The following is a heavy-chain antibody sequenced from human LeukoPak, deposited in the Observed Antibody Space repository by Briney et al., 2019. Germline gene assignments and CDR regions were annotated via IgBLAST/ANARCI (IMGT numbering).Heavy chain of an antibody. Sequence: SETLSLTCTVSGGSISSYYWSWIRQPPGKGLEWIGYIYYSGSTNYNPSLKSRVTMSVDTSKNQFSLKLSSVTAADTAVYYCARVTVAAAAGGFDYWGQGTLVTVSS. J-gene: IGHJ4*02. V-gene: IGHV4-59*01. D-gene: IGHD6-13*01. CDR1: GGSISSYY. CDR3: ARVTVAAAAGGFDY. CDR2: IYYSGST.